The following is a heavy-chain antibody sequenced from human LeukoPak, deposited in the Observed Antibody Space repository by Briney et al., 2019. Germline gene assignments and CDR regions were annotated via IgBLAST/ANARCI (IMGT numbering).Heavy chain of an antibody. D-gene: IGHD3-16*01. CDR3: ARGGYDHAFDV. V-gene: IGHV3-74*01. Sequence: GGSLRLSCAASGFTFSTYWMHWVRRGPGKGLVWVSRINSDGSNTIYGDSVKGRFTISRDNAKNTLYLQMDSLRAEDTAVYYCARGGYDHAFDVWGQGTLVTVPS. J-gene: IGHJ3*01. CDR2: INSDGSNT. CDR1: GFTFSTYW.